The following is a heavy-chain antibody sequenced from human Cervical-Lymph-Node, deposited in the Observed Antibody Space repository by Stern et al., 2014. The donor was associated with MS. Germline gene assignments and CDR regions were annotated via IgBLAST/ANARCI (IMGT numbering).Heavy chain of an antibody. V-gene: IGHV4-31*03. CDR1: GGSISSGGYY. D-gene: IGHD1-26*01. J-gene: IGHJ4*02. CDR2: IYYSGST. Sequence: QLQLQESGPGLVKPSQTLSLTCTVSGGSISSGGYYWRWIRQHPGKGLEWIGYIYYSGSTYYNPSLKSRVTISVDTSKNQFSLKLSSVTAADTAVYYCAAELGGSYYFDYWGQGTLVTVSS. CDR3: AAELGGSYYFDY.